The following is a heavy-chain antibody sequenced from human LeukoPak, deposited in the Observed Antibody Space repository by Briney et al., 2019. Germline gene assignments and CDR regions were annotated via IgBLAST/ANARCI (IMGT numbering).Heavy chain of an antibody. CDR2: IGSKAYGGTT. J-gene: IGHJ4*02. CDR1: GFTFGDYA. Sequence: GGSLRLSCTASGFTFGDYAVSWVRHAPGTGLEWVGFIGSKAYGGTTEYSASVEGRFIISRDDSRGVAYLRMNSLKTEDTAVYYCGSSTGYYSDYFDYWGQGTLVTVSS. D-gene: IGHD3-22*01. CDR3: GSSTGYYSDYFDY. V-gene: IGHV3-49*04.